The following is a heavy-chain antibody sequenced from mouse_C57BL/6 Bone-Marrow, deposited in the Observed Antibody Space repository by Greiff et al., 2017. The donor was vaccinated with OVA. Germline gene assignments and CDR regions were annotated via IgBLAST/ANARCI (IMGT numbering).Heavy chain of an antibody. CDR1: GFTFTDYY. J-gene: IGHJ3*01. Sequence: VQLQQSGPVLVKPGPSVTISCKASGFTFTDYYMHWVKQSHEKSLEWIGLVYPYTGGTSYNKKFKGKATLTVDTSSSTAYMELNILTSEDSAVYYCARALYYYGTRLAYWGQGTLVTVSA. CDR3: ARALYYYGTRLAY. V-gene: IGHV1-36*01. CDR2: VYPYTGGT. D-gene: IGHD1-1*01.